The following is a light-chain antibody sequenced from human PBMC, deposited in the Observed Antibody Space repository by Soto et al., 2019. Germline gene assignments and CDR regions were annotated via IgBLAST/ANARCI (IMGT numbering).Light chain of an antibody. J-gene: IGLJ2*01. Sequence: QSVLTQSTSASGTPGQRVTISCSGSSSNIGSNYVYWYQHLPGTAPKLLIYRNNQRPSGVPDRFSGSKSGTSASLAISGLRSEDEADYYCAAWDDSLSGVVFGGGTKLTVL. V-gene: IGLV1-47*01. CDR3: AAWDDSLSGVV. CDR1: SSNIGSNY. CDR2: RNN.